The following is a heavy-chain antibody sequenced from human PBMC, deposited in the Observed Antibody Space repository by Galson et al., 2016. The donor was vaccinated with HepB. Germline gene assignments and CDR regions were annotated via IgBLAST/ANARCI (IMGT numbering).Heavy chain of an antibody. Sequence: SVKVSCKASGYTFTNYNIYWLRQAPGQGLEWMGIINPSAGHTSYTQKFQGRVTMTRDTSTNTAYMELAGLSSDDTAVYSCAKDRIPGADWYFGLWVRGTLVIVSS. J-gene: IGHJ2*01. CDR2: INPSAGHT. CDR1: GYTFTNYN. CDR3: AKDRIPGADWYFGL. D-gene: IGHD6-13*01. V-gene: IGHV1-46*01.